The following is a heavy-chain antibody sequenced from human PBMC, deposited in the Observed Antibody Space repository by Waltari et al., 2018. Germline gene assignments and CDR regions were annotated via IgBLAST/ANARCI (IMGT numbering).Heavy chain of an antibody. D-gene: IGHD4-17*01. CDR3: AGGFPYLGYGDPDAFDI. V-gene: IGHV4-34*01. Sequence: QVQLQQWGAGLLKPSETLSLTCAVYGRSFSGYYWRWIRPPTGKGREWIGEINNSGSTNYNPSLKSRVTISVDTSKNQFSLKLSSVTAADAAVYYYAGGFPYLGYGDPDAFDIWGQGTMVTVSS. J-gene: IGHJ3*02. CDR2: INNSGST. CDR1: GRSFSGYY.